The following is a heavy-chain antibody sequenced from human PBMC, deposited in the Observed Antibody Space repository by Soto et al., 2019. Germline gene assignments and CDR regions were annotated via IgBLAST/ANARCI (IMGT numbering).Heavy chain of an antibody. J-gene: IGHJ5*02. CDR1: GYSFTNYW. CDR2: IDPSDSYT. CDR3: ARLIVLAAAPPNWFDP. Sequence: GESLKISCKGSGYSFTNYWIVWVRQMPGKGLEWMGRIDPSDSYTNYSPSFQGHVTISADKSISTAYLQWSSLKASDTAMYYCARLIVLAAAPPNWFDPWGQGTLVTVSS. D-gene: IGHD2-8*02. V-gene: IGHV5-10-1*01.